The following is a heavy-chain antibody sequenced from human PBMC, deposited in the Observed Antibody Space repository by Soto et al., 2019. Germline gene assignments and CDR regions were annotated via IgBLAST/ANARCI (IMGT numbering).Heavy chain of an antibody. D-gene: IGHD6-25*01. V-gene: IGHV3-74*01. CDR3: TREVSAVFDY. CDR2: IDSDGSST. J-gene: IGHJ4*02. CDR1: GLTFSRYW. Sequence: EAQLVESGGGLVQPGGSLRLSCTASGLTFSRYWMHWVRQAPGKGLVWVSRIDSDGSSTSYADSVKGRFTISKDNAKNTLYLQMTSLRAEDTAVYYCTREVSAVFDYWGQGTLVTVSS.